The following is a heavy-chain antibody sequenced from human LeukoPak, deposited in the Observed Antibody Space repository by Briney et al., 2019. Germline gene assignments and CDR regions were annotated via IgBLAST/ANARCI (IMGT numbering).Heavy chain of an antibody. CDR1: GGTFSSYA. Sequence: ASVKVSCKASGGTFSSYAISWVRQAPGQGLEWMGGIIPIFGTANYAQKLQGRVTMTTDTSTSTAYMELRSLRSDDTAVYYCASRLYSTWGQGTMVTVSS. CDR2: IIPIFGTA. CDR3: ASRLYST. V-gene: IGHV1-69*05. D-gene: IGHD2-15*01. J-gene: IGHJ3*01.